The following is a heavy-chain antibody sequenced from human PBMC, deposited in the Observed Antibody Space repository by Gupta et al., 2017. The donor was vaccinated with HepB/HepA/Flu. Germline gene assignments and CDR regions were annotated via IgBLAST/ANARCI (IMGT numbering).Heavy chain of an antibody. CDR3: ASMVHDYGDPLEY. J-gene: IGHJ4*02. Sequence: EVQLVQSGAEVKKPGESLKISCKGSPYSFTNYWIGWVRQMPGKGLEWMGIIYPGDSDTRYSPSFQGQVTISADKSSNTAYLQWKRRKASDTAMYYCASMVHDYGDPLEYWGQGTLVTVSS. CDR1: PYSFTNYW. V-gene: IGHV5-51*01. CDR2: IYPGDSDT. D-gene: IGHD4-17*01.